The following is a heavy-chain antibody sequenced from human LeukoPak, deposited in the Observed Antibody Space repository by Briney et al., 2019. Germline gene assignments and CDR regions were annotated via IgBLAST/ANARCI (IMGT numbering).Heavy chain of an antibody. CDR3: AKDSLGSLYYGVYSDY. CDR1: GFTFSSYA. D-gene: IGHD4-17*01. Sequence: GGSLRLSCAASGFTFSSYAMSWVRQAPGKGLEWVSAISGSGGSTYCADSVKGRFTISRDNSKNTLYVQMNSLRAEDTAVYYCAKDSLGSLYYGVYSDYWGQGTLVTVSS. J-gene: IGHJ4*02. V-gene: IGHV3-23*01. CDR2: ISGSGGST.